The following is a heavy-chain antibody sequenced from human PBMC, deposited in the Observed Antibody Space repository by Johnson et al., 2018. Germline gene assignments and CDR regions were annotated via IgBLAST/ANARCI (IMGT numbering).Heavy chain of an antibody. Sequence: EVQLVESGGGLVQPGRSXRLSCAASGFTFDDYAMHWVRQAPGKGLEWVSGISWNSGSIGYADSVKGRFTISRDNAKNSLYLQMNSLRAEDTALYYCAKGVTVDAFDIWGQGTMVTVSS. CDR2: ISWNSGSI. CDR3: AKGVTVDAFDI. CDR1: GFTFDDYA. J-gene: IGHJ3*02. V-gene: IGHV3-9*01. D-gene: IGHD3-10*01.